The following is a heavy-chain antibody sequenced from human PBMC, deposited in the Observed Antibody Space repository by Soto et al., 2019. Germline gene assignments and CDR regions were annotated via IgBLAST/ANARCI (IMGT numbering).Heavy chain of an antibody. V-gene: IGHV1-2*04. CDR3: ARGGELLLQDFYFFDY. Sequence: ASVKVSCKASGYTFTGYDMHWVRQAPGQGLEWMGWINPNSGGTNYAQKFQGWVTMTRDTSISTAYMELSRLRSDDTAVYYCARGGELLLQDFYFFDYWGQGTLVTVSS. J-gene: IGHJ4*02. CDR1: GYTFTGYD. D-gene: IGHD2-15*01. CDR2: INPNSGGT.